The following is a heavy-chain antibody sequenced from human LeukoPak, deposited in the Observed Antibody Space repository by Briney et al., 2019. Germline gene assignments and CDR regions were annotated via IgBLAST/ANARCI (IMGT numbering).Heavy chain of an antibody. CDR2: MNPNSGNT. CDR3: ARGLDCSSTSCYRQTPWRDYYYYMDV. J-gene: IGHJ6*03. Sequence: ASVKVSCKASGYTFTSYDINWVRQATGQGLEWMGWMNPNSGNTGYAQKFQGRVTITRNTSISTAYMELSSLKSEDTAVYYCARGLDCSSTSCYRQTPWRDYYYYMDVWGKGTTVTVSS. CDR1: GYTFTSYD. V-gene: IGHV1-8*03. D-gene: IGHD2-2*02.